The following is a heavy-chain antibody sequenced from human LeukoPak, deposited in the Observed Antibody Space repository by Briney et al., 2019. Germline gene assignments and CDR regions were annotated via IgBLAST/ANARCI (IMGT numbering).Heavy chain of an antibody. J-gene: IGHJ4*02. D-gene: IGHD3-22*01. V-gene: IGHV4-34*12. CDR3: ARTRSYDSSGYYLADYFDY. Sequence: SETLSLTCTVSGGSINSYYWSWIRQPPGKGLEWIGEIIHSGSTNYNPSLKSRVTISVDTSKNQFSLKLSSVTATDTAVYYCARTRSYDSSGYYLADYFDYWGQGTLVTVSS. CDR1: GGSINSYY. CDR2: IIHSGST.